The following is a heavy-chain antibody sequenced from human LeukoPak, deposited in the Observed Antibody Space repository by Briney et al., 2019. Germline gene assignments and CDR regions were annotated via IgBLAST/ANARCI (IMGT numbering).Heavy chain of an antibody. Sequence: ASVTVSFTASGYTFTIYAMHWVRQAPGQRLEWMGWINAGNGNTKYSQKFQGRVTITRDTSASTAYMELSSLRSEDTAVYYCARAKAAGTSSWFDPWGQGTLVTVSS. J-gene: IGHJ5*02. CDR1: GYTFTIYA. CDR2: INAGNGNT. V-gene: IGHV1-3*01. CDR3: ARAKAAGTSSWFDP. D-gene: IGHD6-13*01.